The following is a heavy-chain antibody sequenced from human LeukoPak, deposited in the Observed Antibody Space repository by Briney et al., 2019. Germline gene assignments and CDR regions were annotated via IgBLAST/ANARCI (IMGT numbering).Heavy chain of an antibody. Sequence: GGSLRLSCAASEFTFSSYSMNWVRQAPGKGLEWVSYITNSGNSKSYADSVKGRFTISRDNSKNTLYLQMGSLRPEDTAMYYCARRNGYHYGGGFDYWGQGTLVTVSS. D-gene: IGHD5-24*01. J-gene: IGHJ4*02. CDR3: ARRNGYHYGGGFDY. V-gene: IGHV3-48*01. CDR1: EFTFSSYS. CDR2: ITNSGNSK.